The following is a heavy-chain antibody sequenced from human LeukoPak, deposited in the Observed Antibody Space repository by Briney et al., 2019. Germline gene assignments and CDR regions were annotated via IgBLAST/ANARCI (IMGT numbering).Heavy chain of an antibody. V-gene: IGHV4-34*01. CDR2: INHSGST. Sequence: SETLSLTCAVYGGSFSGYYWSWIRQPPGKGLEWIGEINHSGSTNYNPSLKSRVTILVDTSKNQFSLKLSSVTAADTAVYYCARAWYYDYVWGSYRGHFDYWGQGTLVTVSS. J-gene: IGHJ4*02. D-gene: IGHD3-16*02. CDR1: GGSFSGYY. CDR3: ARAWYYDYVWGSYRGHFDY.